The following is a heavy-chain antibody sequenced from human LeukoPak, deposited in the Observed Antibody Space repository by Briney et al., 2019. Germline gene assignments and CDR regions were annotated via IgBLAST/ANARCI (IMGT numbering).Heavy chain of an antibody. V-gene: IGHV1-2*02. CDR2: INVNSGDT. CDR1: GYTFTGYY. Sequence: RAAVKVSCKASGYTFTGYYMHWVRQAPGQGLEWMGWINVNSGDTKNPQKFQGRVTMTRDTSISTAYMELSRLRSEDTAVYYCATQRGSYLWGTDFDYWGQGTLVTVSS. D-gene: IGHD3-16*01. J-gene: IGHJ4*02. CDR3: ATQRGSYLWGTDFDY.